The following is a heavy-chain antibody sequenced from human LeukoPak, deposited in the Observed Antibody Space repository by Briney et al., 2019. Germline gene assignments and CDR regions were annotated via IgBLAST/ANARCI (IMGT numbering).Heavy chain of an antibody. Sequence: SETLSLTCTASGVSISSYYWSWIRQPPGKGLEWIGYIYYSGSTNYNPSLKSRVTISVDTSKNQFSLKLSSVTAADTAVYYCAANLRYSYGGLRIDYWGQGTLVTVSS. CDR2: IYYSGST. CDR3: AANLRYSYGGLRIDY. V-gene: IGHV4-59*01. J-gene: IGHJ4*02. D-gene: IGHD5-18*01. CDR1: GVSISSYY.